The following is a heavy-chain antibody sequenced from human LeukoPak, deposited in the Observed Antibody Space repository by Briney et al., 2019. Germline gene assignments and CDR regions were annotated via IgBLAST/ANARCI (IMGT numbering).Heavy chain of an antibody. D-gene: IGHD5-12*01. CDR2: INPNSGGT. CDR3: ARGDVVATIAWFDP. J-gene: IGHJ5*02. CDR1: GYTFTGYY. Sequence: ASVKVSCKASGYTFTGYYMHWVRQAPGQGLEWMGWINPNSGGTNYAQKFQGRVTMTRDTSISTAYMELSRLRSDDTAVYYCARGDVVATIAWFDPWGQGTLVTVFS. V-gene: IGHV1-2*02.